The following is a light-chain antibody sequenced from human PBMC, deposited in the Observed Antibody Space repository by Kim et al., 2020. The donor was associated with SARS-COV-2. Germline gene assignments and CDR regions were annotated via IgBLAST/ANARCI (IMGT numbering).Light chain of an antibody. V-gene: IGKV1-16*02. CDR1: QDISNY. Sequence: ASVGDRVTITCRASQDISNYLAWFQQRPGKAPKSLIYAASNLQSGVPAKFSGSGSRTDFTLTISSLQPEDFATYYCQQYDSYPLTFGGGTKVDIK. J-gene: IGKJ4*01. CDR3: QQYDSYPLT. CDR2: AAS.